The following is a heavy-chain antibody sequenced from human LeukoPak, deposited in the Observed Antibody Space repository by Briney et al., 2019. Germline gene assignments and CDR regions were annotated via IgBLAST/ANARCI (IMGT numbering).Heavy chain of an antibody. D-gene: IGHD1-14*01. CDR1: GFTFSSYG. Sequence: GGSLRLSCAASGFTFSSYGMHWVRQVPGKGLEWVAFIRYDGSNKYYADSVKGRFTISRDNSKNTLYLQMNSLRAEDTAVYYCAKVAEPGLIQPLYYFDYWGQGTLVTVSS. CDR2: IRYDGSNK. V-gene: IGHV3-30*02. CDR3: AKVAEPGLIQPLYYFDY. J-gene: IGHJ4*02.